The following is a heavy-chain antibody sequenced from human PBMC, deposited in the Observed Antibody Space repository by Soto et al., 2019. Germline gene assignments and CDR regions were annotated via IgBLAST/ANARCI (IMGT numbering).Heavy chain of an antibody. CDR2: FDPEDGET. Sequence: GASLQACCKVSGYTLTELSMHWVRQAPGKGLEWMGGFDPEDGETIYAQKFQGRVTMTEDTSTDTAYMEQNSLRCEDTAVYYCATSFARRISSVYYWG. V-gene: IGHV1-24*01. CDR3: ATSFARRISSVYY. D-gene: IGHD2-21*01. J-gene: IGHJ4*01. CDR1: GYTLTELS.